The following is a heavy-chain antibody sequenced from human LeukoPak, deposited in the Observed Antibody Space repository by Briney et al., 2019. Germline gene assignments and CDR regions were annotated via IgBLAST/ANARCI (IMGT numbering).Heavy chain of an antibody. Sequence: PSETLSLTCTVSRGSVSSAYWSWIRQPPGKRLEWIGYMYNSEITNYNPSLKSRVTMSLDMSKNQFSLDLTSVSEADTAVYYCATGRSSGWFDYWGQGSLVIVSS. J-gene: IGHJ4*02. CDR2: MYNSEIT. V-gene: IGHV4-59*02. CDR3: ATGRSSGWFDY. CDR1: RGSVSSAY. D-gene: IGHD6-19*01.